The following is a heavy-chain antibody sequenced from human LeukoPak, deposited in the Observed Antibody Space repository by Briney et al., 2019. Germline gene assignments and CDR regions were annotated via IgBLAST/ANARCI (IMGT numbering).Heavy chain of an antibody. V-gene: IGHV3-30*18. D-gene: IGHD3-22*01. CDR1: GFTFSSYG. CDR2: ISYDGSNK. J-gene: IGHJ4*02. Sequence: GGSLRLSCAASGFTFSSYGMHWVRQAPGKGLEWVAVISYDGSNKYYADSVKGRFTISRDNSKNTLYLQMNSLRAEDTAVYYCAKIGGWAYYYDSSGYYTDYWGQGTLVTVSS. CDR3: AKIGGWAYYYDSSGYYTDY.